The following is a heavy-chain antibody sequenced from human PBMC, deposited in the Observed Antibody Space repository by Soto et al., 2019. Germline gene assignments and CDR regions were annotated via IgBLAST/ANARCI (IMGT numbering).Heavy chain of an antibody. CDR1: GFTFSSYA. J-gene: IGHJ6*02. CDR3: AKERGSSRWYYYYGMDV. Sequence: EVQLLESGGGLVQPGGSLRLSCAASGFTFSSYAMSWVRQAPGKGLEWVSSIVGSGGNIHYADSVKGRFTISRDNSKNTLYLQMNSLRSEDTAVYYCAKERGSSRWYYYYGMDVWGQGTTVTVSS. CDR2: IVGSGGNI. V-gene: IGHV3-23*01. D-gene: IGHD6-19*01.